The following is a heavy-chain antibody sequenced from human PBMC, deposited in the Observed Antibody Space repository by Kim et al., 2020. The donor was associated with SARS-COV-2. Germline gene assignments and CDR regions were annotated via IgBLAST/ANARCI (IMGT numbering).Heavy chain of an antibody. CDR3: ANIHYHGMDV. CDR2: IIQDGSEK. CDR1: GFTFRNYW. J-gene: IGHJ6*02. Sequence: GGSLRLSCAASGFTFRNYWMNWVRQAPGKGLEWVANIIQDGSEKYYVDSVRGRFTISRDNAKNSLYLQMNSLRAEDTAVYYCANIHYHGMDVWGPGTRVTVSS. V-gene: IGHV3-7*03.